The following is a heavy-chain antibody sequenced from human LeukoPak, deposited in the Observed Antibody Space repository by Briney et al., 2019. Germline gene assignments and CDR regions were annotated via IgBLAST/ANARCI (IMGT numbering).Heavy chain of an antibody. D-gene: IGHD6-19*01. J-gene: IGHJ4*02. Sequence: SETLSLTCTVSGGSISSSNYYWGWIRQPPGKGLEWIGPVYYSGSTYYNPSLKSRVTISVDTSKNQFSLKLTSVTAADTAVYYCARLRGGAVAGTWGYFDYWGQGTLVTVSS. CDR1: GGSISSSNYY. V-gene: IGHV4-39*01. CDR2: VYYSGST. CDR3: ARLRGGAVAGTWGYFDY.